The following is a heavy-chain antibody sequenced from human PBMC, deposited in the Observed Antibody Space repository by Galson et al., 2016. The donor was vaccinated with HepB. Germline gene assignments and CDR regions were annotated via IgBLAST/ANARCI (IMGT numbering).Heavy chain of an antibody. V-gene: IGHV3-64D*06. CDR1: GFTFSDFA. CDR2: ISSNGDTT. J-gene: IGHJ4*02. Sequence: SLRLSCAASGFTFSDFAIHWVRQAPGKGLEYVAGISSNGDTTYFADSVKGRFTISRDNSKNTVYLQLSSLRVDDTAVYYCAKWSDAAATYWGQGALVTVSS. D-gene: IGHD6-13*01. CDR3: AKWSDAAATY.